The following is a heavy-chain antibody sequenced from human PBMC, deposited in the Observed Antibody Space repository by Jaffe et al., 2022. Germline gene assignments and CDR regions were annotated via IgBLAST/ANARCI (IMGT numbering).Heavy chain of an antibody. CDR2: ISSSSSYI. CDR1: GFTFSSYS. CDR3: ARGYGDYVEYYFDY. V-gene: IGHV3-21*01. J-gene: IGHJ4*02. D-gene: IGHD4-17*01. Sequence: EVQLVESGGGLVKPGGSLRLSCAASGFTFSSYSMNWVRQAPGKGLEWVSSISSSSSYIYYADSVKGRFTISRDNAKNSLYLQMNSLRAEDTAVYYCARGYGDYVEYYFDYWGQGTLVTVSS.